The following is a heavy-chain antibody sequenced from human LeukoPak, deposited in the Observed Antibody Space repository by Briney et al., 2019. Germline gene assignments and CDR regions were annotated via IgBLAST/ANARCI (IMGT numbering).Heavy chain of an antibody. CDR1: GFTFSSYS. V-gene: IGHV3-21*01. CDR2: ISSSSSYI. CDR3: ARVLRLGGNWFAP. J-gene: IGHJ5*02. Sequence: GGSLRLFCAASGFTFSSYSMNWVRQAPGKGLEWVSSISSSSSYIYYADSVKGRFTIPRDNAKNSLYLQMNSLSSQDTPVLYSARVLRLGGNWFAPWRGGSLVSASS. D-gene: IGHD4/OR15-4a*01.